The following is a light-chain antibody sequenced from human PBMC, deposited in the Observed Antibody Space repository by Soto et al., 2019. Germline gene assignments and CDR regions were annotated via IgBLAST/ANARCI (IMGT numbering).Light chain of an antibody. CDR3: GTWDSSLIVYV. J-gene: IGLJ1*01. CDR1: SSTLGNNY. CDR2: DDN. V-gene: IGLV1-51*01. Sequence: QSVLTQPPSVSAAPGQKVTISCSGSSSTLGNNYVSWYQQLPGIAPKLLIYDDNERPSGIPDRFSGSKSGTSATLGITGLQTGDEADYYCGTWDSSLIVYVFGPGTKVTVL.